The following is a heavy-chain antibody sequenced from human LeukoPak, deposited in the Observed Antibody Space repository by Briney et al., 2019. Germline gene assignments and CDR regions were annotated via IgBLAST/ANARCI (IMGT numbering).Heavy chain of an antibody. D-gene: IGHD2-15*01. CDR1: GGSISSYY. CDR2: IYYSGST. V-gene: IGHV4-59*01. J-gene: IGHJ5*02. Sequence: SETLSLTCTVSGGSISSYYWSWIRQPPGKGLEWIGYIYYSGSTNYNPSLKSRVTISVDTSKNQFSLKLSSVTAADTAVYYCARSWGYCSGGSCYDLNWFDPWGQGTLVTVSS. CDR3: ARSWGYCSGGSCYDLNWFDP.